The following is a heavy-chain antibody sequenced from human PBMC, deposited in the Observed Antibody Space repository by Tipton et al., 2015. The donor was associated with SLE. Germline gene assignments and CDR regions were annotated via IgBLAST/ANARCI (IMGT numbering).Heavy chain of an antibody. CDR3: AREPYLYDLPHGAFHI. Sequence: LRLSCTVSGASISTSYWTWVRQPPGKGLEWIGEIYHSGSTNYNPSLETRVTISVDKSRNQFSLRLISVTAADTAVYYCAREPYLYDLPHGAFHIWGQGAMVTVSS. J-gene: IGHJ3*02. D-gene: IGHD2-8*01. CDR1: GASISTSY. CDR2: IYHSGST. V-gene: IGHV4-59*12.